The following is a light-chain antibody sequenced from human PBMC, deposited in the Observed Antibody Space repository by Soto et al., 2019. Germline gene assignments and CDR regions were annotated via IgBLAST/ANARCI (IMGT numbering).Light chain of an antibody. V-gene: IGKV3-15*01. J-gene: IGKJ3*01. CDR2: CAS. CDR1: QSVSSN. CDR3: QQYNSWPAFT. Sequence: EIVMPQSPATPSVSPGERATLSCRASQSVSSNLAWYQQKPGQAPRLLIYCASTRATGIPARFSGSGSGTEFPPTITRLQSEDFAVFNCQQYNSWPAFTYGPGNTFDIK.